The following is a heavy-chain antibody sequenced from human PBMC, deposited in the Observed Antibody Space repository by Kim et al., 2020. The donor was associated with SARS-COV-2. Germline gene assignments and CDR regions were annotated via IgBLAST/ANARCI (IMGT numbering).Heavy chain of an antibody. J-gene: IGHJ6*02. Sequence: GRFTISRDNSKNTLYLQMNSLRAEDTAVYYCAMGSCSDGSCYPWYYGMDVWGQGTTVTVSS. CDR3: AMGSCSDGSCYPWYYGMDV. D-gene: IGHD2-15*01. V-gene: IGHV3-30*03.